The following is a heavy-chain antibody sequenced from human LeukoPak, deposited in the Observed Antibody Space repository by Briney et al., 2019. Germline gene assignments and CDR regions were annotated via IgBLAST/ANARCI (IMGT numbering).Heavy chain of an antibody. Sequence: QAGRSLRLSCAASGFTFSSYAMSWVRQAPGKGLEWVSAISGSGGSTYYADSVKGRFTISRDNSKNTLYLQMNSLRAEDTAVYYCAKEGRGYSYGSPGCWGQGTLVTVSS. V-gene: IGHV3-23*01. CDR3: AKEGRGYSYGSPGC. CDR1: GFTFSSYA. D-gene: IGHD5-18*01. J-gene: IGHJ4*02. CDR2: ISGSGGST.